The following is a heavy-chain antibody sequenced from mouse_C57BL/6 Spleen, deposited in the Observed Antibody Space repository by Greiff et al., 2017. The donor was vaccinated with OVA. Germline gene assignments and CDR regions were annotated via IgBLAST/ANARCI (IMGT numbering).Heavy chain of an antibody. V-gene: IGHV1-72*01. Sequence: QVQLKQPGAELVKPGASVKLSCKASGYTFTSYWMHWVKQRPGRGLEWIGRIDPNSGGTKYNEKFKSKATMTVDKPSSTAYMQLSSLTSEDSAVYYCAGPIYYGNYEGYLDVWGTGPTVTVSS. D-gene: IGHD2-1*01. J-gene: IGHJ1*03. CDR3: AGPIYYGNYEGYLDV. CDR2: IDPNSGGT. CDR1: GYTFTSYW.